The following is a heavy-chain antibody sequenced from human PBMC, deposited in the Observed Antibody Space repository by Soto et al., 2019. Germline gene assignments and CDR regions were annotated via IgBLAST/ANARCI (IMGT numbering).Heavy chain of an antibody. J-gene: IGHJ6*02. CDR3: TTDETSSIFGVVIYYGMDV. D-gene: IGHD3-3*01. V-gene: IGHV3-15*07. Sequence: EVQLVESGGGLVKPGGSLRLSCAASGFTFSNAWMNWVRQAPGKGLEWVGRIKSKTDGGTTDYAAPVKGRFTISRDDSKNTLYLQMNSLKTEDTAVYYRTTDETSSIFGVVIYYGMDVWGQGTTVTVSS. CDR1: GFTFSNAW. CDR2: IKSKTDGGTT.